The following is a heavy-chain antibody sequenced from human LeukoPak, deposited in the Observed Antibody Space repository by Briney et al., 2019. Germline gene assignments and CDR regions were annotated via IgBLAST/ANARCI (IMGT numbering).Heavy chain of an antibody. CDR2: INPSAGST. CDR3: ARDFQGYYYYGMDV. J-gene: IGHJ6*02. Sequence: ASLRVSSKASGYTFTSYYMHWVRRAPGQGLDWVGIINPSAGSTTYAQKFQGRVTMTRDTSTSTVYMELSSLRSEDTAVYYCARDFQGYYYYGMDVWGQGTTVTVS. CDR1: GYTFTSYY. V-gene: IGHV1-46*01.